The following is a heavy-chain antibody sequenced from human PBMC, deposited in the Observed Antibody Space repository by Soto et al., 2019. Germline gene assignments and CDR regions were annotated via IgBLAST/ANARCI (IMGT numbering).Heavy chain of an antibody. D-gene: IGHD2-2*01. Sequence: PSETLSLTCTVSGGSISSYYWSWIRQPPGKGLEWIGYIYCSGSTNYNPSLKSRVTISVDTSKNQFSLKLNSMTAADTAVYYCARVPDRWGQGTLVTVAS. CDR2: IYCSGST. CDR3: ARVPDR. J-gene: IGHJ5*02. CDR1: GGSISSYY. V-gene: IGHV4-59*08.